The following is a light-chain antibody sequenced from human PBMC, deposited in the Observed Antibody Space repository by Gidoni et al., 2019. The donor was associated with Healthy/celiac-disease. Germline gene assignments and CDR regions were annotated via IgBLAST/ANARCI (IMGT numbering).Light chain of an antibody. CDR1: QGLSSY. CDR3: QHRNSYPIT. V-gene: IGKV1-9*01. Sequence: QLTQSPSSLSASVGDRVTITCRASQGLSSYLACHQQKPGNAPKLLNDAASTVQSGVPSRFSSSGSATYSTLTISRLHHDDSANYYHQHRNSYPITFGGGTKVEIK. CDR2: AAS. J-gene: IGKJ4*01.